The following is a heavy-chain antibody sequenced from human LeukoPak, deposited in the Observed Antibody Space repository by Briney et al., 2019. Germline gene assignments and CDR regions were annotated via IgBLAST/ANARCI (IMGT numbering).Heavy chain of an antibody. Sequence: LGGSLRLSCAASGFTFSSHAMSWVRQAPGKGLEWVSAISSSGGSTYYADSVKGRSTISRDNSKNTLYLQMNSLRAEDTAVYYCAKATTVTIRSFDYWGQGTLVTVSS. J-gene: IGHJ4*02. CDR3: AKATTVTIRSFDY. CDR2: ISSSGGST. CDR1: GFTFSSHA. V-gene: IGHV3-23*01. D-gene: IGHD4-17*01.